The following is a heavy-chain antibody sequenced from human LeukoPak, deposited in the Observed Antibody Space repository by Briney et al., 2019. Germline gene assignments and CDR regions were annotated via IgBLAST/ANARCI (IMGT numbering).Heavy chain of an antibody. D-gene: IGHD1-26*01. Sequence: GESLKISCKGSGYSFSSYWIVWVRQMAGKGLEWMGIIYPGDSDTRYSPSFQGQVTISADKSISTAYLQWSSLKASDTAMCYCASLYSGSYRDAFDIWGQGTMVTVSS. CDR1: GYSFSSYW. J-gene: IGHJ3*02. V-gene: IGHV5-51*01. CDR2: IYPGDSDT. CDR3: ASLYSGSYRDAFDI.